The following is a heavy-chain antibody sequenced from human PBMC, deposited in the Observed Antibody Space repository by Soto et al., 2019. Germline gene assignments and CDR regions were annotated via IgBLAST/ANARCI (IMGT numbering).Heavy chain of an antibody. V-gene: IGHV3-23*01. CDR2: ISGSGGST. CDR3: AGYCSSTSCSTNQDY. J-gene: IGHJ4*02. D-gene: IGHD2-2*01. Sequence: GGSLRLSCAASGFTFSTYAMSWVRQAPGKGLEWVSAISGSGGSTYYADSVKGRFTISRDNSKDTLYLQMNSLRADDTAVYYCAGYCSSTSCSTNQDYWGQGTLVTVSS. CDR1: GFTFSTYA.